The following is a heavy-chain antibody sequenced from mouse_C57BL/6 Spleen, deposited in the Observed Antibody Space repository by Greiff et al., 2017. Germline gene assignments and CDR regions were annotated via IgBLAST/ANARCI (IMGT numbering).Heavy chain of an antibody. CDR3: ARHYYGSNGFDY. CDR2: ISSGGSYT. V-gene: IGHV5-6*01. D-gene: IGHD1-1*01. Sequence: EVMLVESGGDLVKPGGSLKLSCAASGFTFSSYGMSWVRQTPDKRLEWVATISSGGSYTYYPDSVKGRFTISRDNAKNTLYLQMSSLKSEDTATYYCARHYYGSNGFDYWGQGTTLTVSS. CDR1: GFTFSSYG. J-gene: IGHJ2*01.